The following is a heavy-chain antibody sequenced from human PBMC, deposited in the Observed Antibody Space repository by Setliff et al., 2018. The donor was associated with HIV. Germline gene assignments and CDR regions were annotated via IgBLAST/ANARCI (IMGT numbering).Heavy chain of an antibody. CDR2: VYMRGGT. D-gene: IGHD5-18*01. CDR3: AIDHVTNIAESGYGYTRIDP. CDR1: GGSIISEISW. Sequence: SETLSLTCTVSGGSIISEISWWAWIRQPAGKGPEWLGQVYMRGGTDYNPSLEGRVTISLDTSKNQFSLKLTSVTAADTAVYYCAIDHVTNIAESGYGYTRIDPWGPGISVTVS. J-gene: IGHJ5*02. V-gene: IGHV4-61*09.